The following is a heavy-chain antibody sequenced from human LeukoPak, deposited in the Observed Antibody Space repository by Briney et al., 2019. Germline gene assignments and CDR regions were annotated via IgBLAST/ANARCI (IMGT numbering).Heavy chain of an antibody. CDR1: GYTFTGYY. V-gene: IGHV1-2*02. J-gene: IGHJ4*02. D-gene: IGHD3-10*01. CDR3: ASTMVRGALAYYFDY. CDR2: INPNSGGT. Sequence: ASVKVSCKASGYTFTGYYMHWVRQAPGQGLEWMGWINPNSGGTNYAQKFQGRVTMTRDTSISTAYMELSRLRPDDTAVYYCASTMVRGALAYYFDYWGQGTLVTVSS.